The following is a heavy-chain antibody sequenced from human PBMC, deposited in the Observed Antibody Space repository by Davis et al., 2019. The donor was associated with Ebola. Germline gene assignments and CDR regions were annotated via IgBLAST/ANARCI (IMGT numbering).Heavy chain of an antibody. J-gene: IGHJ4*02. D-gene: IGHD1-26*01. CDR2: KFSNGNT. CDR1: GGSISDAGYY. Sequence: PSETLSLTCSVSGGSISDAGYYWTWIRQHPGRGLEWIGHKFSNGNTYYNPSLESRVTISVDTSENQFSLSVTSVTAADTAVYYCARPDIVGGIGGGFDYWGQGTLVTVSS. V-gene: IGHV4-31*03. CDR3: ARPDIVGGIGGGFDY.